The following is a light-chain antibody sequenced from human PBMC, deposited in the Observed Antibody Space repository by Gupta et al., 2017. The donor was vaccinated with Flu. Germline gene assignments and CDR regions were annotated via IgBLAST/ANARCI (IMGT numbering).Light chain of an antibody. CDR2: DAS. V-gene: IGKV1-33*01. CDR3: HHHKNLPPFT. Sequence: SSVYGSVGDSVTITCRSSEDIRRFLSGYKQRQGEAPKLLIYDASKCETGVPSRFSGSGVGRDFSFPTSSRQQEEVAAYYYHHHKNLPPFTFGHGTKVDVK. J-gene: IGKJ3*01. CDR1: EDIRRF.